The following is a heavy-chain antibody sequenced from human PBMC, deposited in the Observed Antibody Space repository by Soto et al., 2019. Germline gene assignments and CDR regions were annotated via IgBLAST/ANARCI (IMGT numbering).Heavy chain of an antibody. Sequence: EVQLLESGGGLVQPGGSLRLSCAASGFTFSSYAMSWVRQAPGKGLEWVSAISGSGGSTYYADSVKGRFTISRDNSKNTLYLQMNSLRAEDTDVYYCAKELRDYYDSSGRDAFDIWGQGTMVTVSS. D-gene: IGHD3-22*01. CDR2: ISGSGGST. V-gene: IGHV3-23*01. CDR1: GFTFSSYA. CDR3: AKELRDYYDSSGRDAFDI. J-gene: IGHJ3*02.